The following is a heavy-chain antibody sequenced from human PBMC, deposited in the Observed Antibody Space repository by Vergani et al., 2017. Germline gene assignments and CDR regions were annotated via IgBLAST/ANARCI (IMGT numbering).Heavy chain of an antibody. D-gene: IGHD1-26*01. V-gene: IGHV4-34*01. CDR2: INHSRST. J-gene: IGHJ6*03. CDR3: ARGLIYSGSYYYYYMDV. Sequence: QVQLQQWGAGLLKPSETLSLTCAVYGRSFSGYYWSWIRQPPGKGLEWIGEINHSRSTKYNPSLKSRVTISVDTSKNQFSLKLSSVTAADTAVYYCARGLIYSGSYYYYYMDVWGKGTTVTVSS. CDR1: GRSFSGYY.